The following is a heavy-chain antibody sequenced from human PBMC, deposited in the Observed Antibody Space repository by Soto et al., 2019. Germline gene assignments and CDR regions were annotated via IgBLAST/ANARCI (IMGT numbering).Heavy chain of an antibody. CDR3: AREGGSGNYRYYAMDV. CDR2: IIPIFGTA. V-gene: IGHV1-69*12. CDR1: GGTFSSYA. Sequence: QVQLVQSGAEVKKPGSSVKVSCKASGGTFSSYAISWVRQAPGQGLEWMGGIIPIFGTANYVQKFQGRVTITADDSTSTAYMELSSLRSEDTAVYYCAREGGSGNYRYYAMDVWGQGTTVTVSS. J-gene: IGHJ6*02. D-gene: IGHD3-10*01.